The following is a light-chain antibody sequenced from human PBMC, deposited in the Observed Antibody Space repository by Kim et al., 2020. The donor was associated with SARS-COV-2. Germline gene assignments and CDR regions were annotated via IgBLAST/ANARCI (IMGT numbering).Light chain of an antibody. Sequence: EIVLTQSPGTLSLSPGERATLSCRASQSVRSSNIAWYQHKPGQAPRLLIHDASSRATGIPDRFSGSGSGTDFTLTISRLEPEDFAVYYCQRYGGSPPTFGLGTKVDI. J-gene: IGKJ1*01. CDR2: DAS. V-gene: IGKV3-20*01. CDR1: QSVRSSN. CDR3: QRYGGSPPT.